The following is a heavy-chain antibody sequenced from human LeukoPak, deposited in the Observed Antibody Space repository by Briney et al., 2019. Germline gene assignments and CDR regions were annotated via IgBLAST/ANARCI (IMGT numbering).Heavy chain of an antibody. CDR2: IKSRTDGGTT. J-gene: IGHJ4*02. CDR1: GFTFSNAW. Sequence: GGSLRLSCAASGFTFSNAWMSWVRQAPGKGLEWVGRIKSRTDGGTTDYAAPVKGRFTISRDDSKNTLYLQMNSLRAEDTAVYYCARGRGYSGYDFDYWGQGTLVTVSS. CDR3: ARGRGYSGYDFDY. V-gene: IGHV3-15*01. D-gene: IGHD5-12*01.